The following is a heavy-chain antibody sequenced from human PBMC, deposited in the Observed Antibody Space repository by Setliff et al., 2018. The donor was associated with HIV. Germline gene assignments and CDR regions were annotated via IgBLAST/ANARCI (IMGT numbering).Heavy chain of an antibody. Sequence: GGSLRLSCAASGFTFSTYAMSWVRQAPGKGLEWVTAISGSGGSTYFADSVKGRFTISRDNSKNTLYLQMNSLRSEDTAVYYCATIVENSGYHGGNYFDFWGRGSLVTVSS. V-gene: IGHV3-23*01. J-gene: IGHJ4*02. D-gene: IGHD3-22*01. CDR1: GFTFSTYA. CDR3: ATIVENSGYHGGNYFDF. CDR2: ISGSGGST.